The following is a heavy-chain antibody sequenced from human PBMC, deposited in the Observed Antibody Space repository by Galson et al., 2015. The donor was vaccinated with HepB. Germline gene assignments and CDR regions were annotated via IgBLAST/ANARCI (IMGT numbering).Heavy chain of an antibody. J-gene: IGHJ6*02. D-gene: IGHD1-26*01. CDR1: GYTFSGYY. V-gene: IGHV1-2*02. CDR2: INPNSGGT. CDR3: ARVIVGATFYYYGMDV. Sequence: SVKVSCKASGYTFSGYYIHWVRQAPGQGLEWMGWINPNSGGTNYAQKFHGRVTMTRDTSISTAYMELSRLRSDDTALYYCARVIVGATFYYYGMDVWGQGTTVTVSS.